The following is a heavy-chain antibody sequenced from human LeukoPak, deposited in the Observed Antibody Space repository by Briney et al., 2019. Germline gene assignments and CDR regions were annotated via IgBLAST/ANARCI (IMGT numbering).Heavy chain of an antibody. J-gene: IGHJ4*02. CDR3: AKLLGDYVWGSYPADY. D-gene: IGHD3-16*01. CDR2: ISGSGGST. V-gene: IGHV3-23*01. CDR1: GFTLSSYA. Sequence: GGSLRLSCAASGFTLSSYAMSRVRQAPGKGLEWVSAISGSGGSTYYADSVKGRFTISRDNSKNTLYLQMNSLRAEDTAVYYCAKLLGDYVWGSYPADYWGQGTLVTVSS.